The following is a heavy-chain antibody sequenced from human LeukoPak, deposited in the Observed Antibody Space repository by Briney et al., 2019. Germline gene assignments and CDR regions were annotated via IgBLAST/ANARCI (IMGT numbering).Heavy chain of an antibody. CDR2: ISAYNGNT. CDR3: ARDRSSSDY. CDR1: GYTFTGYY. J-gene: IGHJ4*02. V-gene: IGHV1-18*04. D-gene: IGHD6-6*01. Sequence: EASVKVSCKASGYTFTGYYMHWVRQAPGQGLEWMGWISAYNGNTNYAQKFQGRVTMTTDTSTSTAYMELRSLRSDDTAVYYCARDRSSSDYWGQGTLVTVSS.